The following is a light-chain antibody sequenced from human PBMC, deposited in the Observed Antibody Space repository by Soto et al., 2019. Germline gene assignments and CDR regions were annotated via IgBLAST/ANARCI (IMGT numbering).Light chain of an antibody. Sequence: DIQMTQSPSSLSASIGDRVTLTCRASQRIGTNLNWYQQRPGKAPKLLIYAVSSLQSGVSSRFSGSASGTEFTLSINSLQREDFATSYCQQTYSAPPLFGQGTKVDLK. CDR1: QRIGTN. J-gene: IGKJ1*01. CDR3: QQTYSAPPL. CDR2: AVS. V-gene: IGKV1-39*01.